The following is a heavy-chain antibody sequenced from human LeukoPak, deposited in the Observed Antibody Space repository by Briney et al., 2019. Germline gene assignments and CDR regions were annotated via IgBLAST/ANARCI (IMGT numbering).Heavy chain of an antibody. D-gene: IGHD4-17*01. J-gene: IGHJ6*02. CDR2: IIPIFGTA. CDR3: ARAGTIHYYYYGMDV. Sequence: SVKVSCKASGGTISSYAISWVRQAPGQGLEWMGGIIPIFGTANYAQKFQGRVTITADESTSTAYMELSSLRSEDTAVYYCARAGTIHYYYYGMDVWGQGTTVTVSS. V-gene: IGHV1-69*13. CDR1: GGTISSYA.